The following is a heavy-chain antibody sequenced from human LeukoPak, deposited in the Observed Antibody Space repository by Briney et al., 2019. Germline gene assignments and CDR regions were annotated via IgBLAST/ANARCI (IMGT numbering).Heavy chain of an antibody. CDR1: GFTFSNAW. CDR3: TTAYYYGSGSYYAYDY. J-gene: IGHJ4*02. Sequence: GGSLRLSCAASGFTFSNAWMSWVRQAPGKGLEWVGRIKSKTDGGTTDYAAPVKGRFTISRDDSKNTLYLQMNSLRTEDTAVYYCTTAYYYGSGSYYAYDYWGQGTLVTVSS. CDR2: IKSKTDGGTT. V-gene: IGHV3-15*01. D-gene: IGHD3-10*01.